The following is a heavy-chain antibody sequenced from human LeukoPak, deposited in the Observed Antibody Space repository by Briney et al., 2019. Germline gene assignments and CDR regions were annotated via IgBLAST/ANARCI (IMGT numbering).Heavy chain of an antibody. V-gene: IGHV3-23*01. J-gene: IGHJ4*02. Sequence: GGSLRLSCAASGFTFSSYAMSWVRQAPGKGLEWVSAISGSGGSTYYADSVKGRFTISRDNSKNTLYLRMHSLRLEDTALYYCVKESGIVPAAPRFDFWGQGILVTVSS. D-gene: IGHD2-2*01. CDR1: GFTFSSYA. CDR3: VKESGIVPAAPRFDF. CDR2: ISGSGGST.